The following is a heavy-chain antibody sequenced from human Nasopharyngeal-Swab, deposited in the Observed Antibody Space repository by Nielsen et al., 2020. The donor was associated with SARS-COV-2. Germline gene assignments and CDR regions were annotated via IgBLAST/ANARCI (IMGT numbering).Heavy chain of an antibody. V-gene: IGHV4-39*07. CDR1: GDSITSNSYF. D-gene: IGHD3-22*01. CDR2: RYYSGSV. Sequence: SETLSLTYTVSGDSITSNSYFWGWIRQSPGQGLEWIGNRYYSGSVYYNPSLKSRVTISLDTSKNQLSLHLTSVTAADTATYFCARGPPDYYDVSGYYAWGQGILVTVSS. J-gene: IGHJ5*02. CDR3: ARGPPDYYDVSGYYA.